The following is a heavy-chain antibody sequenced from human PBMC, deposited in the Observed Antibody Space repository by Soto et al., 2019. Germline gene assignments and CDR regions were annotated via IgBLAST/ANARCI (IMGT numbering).Heavy chain of an antibody. J-gene: IGHJ4*02. D-gene: IGHD5-12*01. CDR3: ARAISGYVT. V-gene: IGHV1-3*01. CDR1: GITYTTYP. CDR2: INAGNGDT. Sequence: QVQLVQSGAEVKKPGASVKISCKASGITYTTYPIHWVRQAPGQGLEWMGWINAGNGDTRYSQRFQGRVTLTRDTSATTTYMDLSSLRSEDTSIYYCARAISGYVTWGQGTLVIVSS.